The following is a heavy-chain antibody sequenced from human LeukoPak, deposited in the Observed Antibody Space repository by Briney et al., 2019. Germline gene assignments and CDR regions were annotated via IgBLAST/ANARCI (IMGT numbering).Heavy chain of an antibody. Sequence: PGGSLRLSCVASGFTFSDYYMSWIRQAPGKGLEWISYISSGGGGVIYYADSMKGRFTISRDNAKNSLYLQMNSLRAEDTAVYYCAKVVDIVVVPAATISPYFDYWGQGTLVTVSS. CDR1: GFTFSDYY. CDR3: AKVVDIVVVPAATISPYFDY. CDR2: ISSGGGGVI. J-gene: IGHJ4*02. D-gene: IGHD2-2*03. V-gene: IGHV3-11*01.